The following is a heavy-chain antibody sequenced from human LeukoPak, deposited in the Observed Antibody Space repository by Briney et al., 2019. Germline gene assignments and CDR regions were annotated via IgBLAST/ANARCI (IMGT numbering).Heavy chain of an antibody. CDR3: AKQLGYCSDGSCYFPY. J-gene: IGHJ4*02. Sequence: GGPQRLSCAASGFTFSFYAMSWVRQAPGKGLEWVSAISNNGGYTYYADSVQGRFTISRDNSKSTLCLQMNSLRAEDTAVYYCAKQLGYCSDGSCYFPYWGQGTLVTVSS. D-gene: IGHD2-15*01. V-gene: IGHV3-23*01. CDR1: GFTFSFYA. CDR2: ISNNGGYT.